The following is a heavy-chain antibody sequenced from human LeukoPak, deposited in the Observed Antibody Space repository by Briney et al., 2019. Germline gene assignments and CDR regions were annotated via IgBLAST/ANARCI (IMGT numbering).Heavy chain of an antibody. J-gene: IGHJ5*02. CDR3: ASLKEVYGYENWFDP. CDR2: INPNSGGT. CDR1: GYTFTGYY. D-gene: IGHD5-18*01. Sequence: GASVKVSCKASGYTFTGYYMHWVRQAPGQGLEWMGWINPNSGGTNYAQKFQGRVTMTRDTSISTAYMELSRLRSDDTAVYYCASLKEVYGYENWFDPWGQGTLVTISS. V-gene: IGHV1-2*02.